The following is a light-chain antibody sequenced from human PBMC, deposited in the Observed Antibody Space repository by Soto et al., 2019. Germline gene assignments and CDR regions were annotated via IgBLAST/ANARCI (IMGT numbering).Light chain of an antibody. CDR2: GAS. V-gene: IGKV3-15*01. CDR1: QSVRTY. J-gene: IGKJ5*01. Sequence: EIVLTQSPVTLSLSAGERATLSCRASQSVRTYLAWYQVKPGQAPRLLIYGASTRATGIPDRVSGSGSGTEFTLTISSLQSEDFAVYYCQQYNNWPLTFGQGTRLEIK. CDR3: QQYNNWPLT.